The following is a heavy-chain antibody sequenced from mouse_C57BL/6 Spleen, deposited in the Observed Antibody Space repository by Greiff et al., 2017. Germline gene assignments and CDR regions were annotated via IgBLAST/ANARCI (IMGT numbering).Heavy chain of an antibody. D-gene: IGHD1-1*01. J-gene: IGHJ2*01. Sequence: VQLQQSGPELVKPGASVKISCKASGYTFTDYYMNWVKQSHGKSLEWIGDINPNNGGTSYNQKFKGKATLTVDKSSSTAYMELRSLTSEDSAVYYCARSGYYYGSSRYYFDYWGQGTTLTVSS. CDR2: INPNNGGT. CDR1: GYTFTDYY. V-gene: IGHV1-26*01. CDR3: ARSGYYYGSSRYYFDY.